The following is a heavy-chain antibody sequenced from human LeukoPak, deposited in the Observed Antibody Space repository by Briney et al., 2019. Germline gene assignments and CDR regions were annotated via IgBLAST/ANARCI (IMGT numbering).Heavy chain of an antibody. CDR1: GFTFSNYA. V-gene: IGHV3-23*01. D-gene: IGHD5/OR15-5a*01. CDR2: LRGSGGST. J-gene: IGHJ4*02. Sequence: GGSLRRSCAASGFTFSNYAMSWVRQAPGKGLEWVSALRGSGGSTYYADSVKGRFTISRDKPKNTLYLQMNSLRAEDTAVYYCAKGNLRGPPPIIDYWGQGTLVTVSS. CDR3: AKGNLRGPPPIIDY.